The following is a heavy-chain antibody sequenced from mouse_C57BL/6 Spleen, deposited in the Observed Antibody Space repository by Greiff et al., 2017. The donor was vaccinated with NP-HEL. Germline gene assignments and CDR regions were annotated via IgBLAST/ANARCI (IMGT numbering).Heavy chain of an antibody. CDR2: ISSGGDYI. J-gene: IGHJ2*01. V-gene: IGHV5-9-1*02. D-gene: IGHD3-3*01. CDR3: TREGGTGFDY. CDR1: GFTFSSYA. Sequence: EVKLQESGEGLVKPGGSLKLSCAASGFTFSSYAMSWVRQTPEKRLEWVAYISSGGDYIYYADTVKGRFTISRDNARNTLYLQMSSLKSEDTAMYYCTREGGTGFDYWGQGTTLTVSS.